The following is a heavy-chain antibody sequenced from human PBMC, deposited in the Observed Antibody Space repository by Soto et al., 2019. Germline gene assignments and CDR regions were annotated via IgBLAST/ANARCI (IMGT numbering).Heavy chain of an antibody. V-gene: IGHV3-15*07. CDR2: IKTKTDGGTT. CDR3: TTDYQVADYDFWSGYTSHDY. CDR1: GFTFSNAW. J-gene: IGHJ4*02. Sequence: KSGGSLRLSCAASGFTFSNAWMTWVRQAPGKGLEWVGRIKTKTDGGTTDYAAPVKGRFTISRDDSKNTLYLQMSSLKTEDTAVYYCTTDYQVADYDFWSGYTSHDYWGQGTLVTVSS. D-gene: IGHD3-3*01.